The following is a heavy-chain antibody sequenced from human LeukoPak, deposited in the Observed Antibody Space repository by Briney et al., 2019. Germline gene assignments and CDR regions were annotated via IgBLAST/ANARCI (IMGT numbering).Heavy chain of an antibody. CDR2: TDTEGTST. V-gene: IGHV3-74*01. D-gene: IGHD3-10*01. CDR1: GFTFSSYG. Sequence: GGSLRLSCAASGFTFSSYGMHWVRQAPGQGLVWVSRTDTEGTSTHYADSVKGRFTISRDNAKNSLYLQMNSLRAEDTAVYYCARDPSGVLWFGELLRGGVFDYWGQGTLVTVSS. J-gene: IGHJ4*02. CDR3: ARDPSGVLWFGELLRGGVFDY.